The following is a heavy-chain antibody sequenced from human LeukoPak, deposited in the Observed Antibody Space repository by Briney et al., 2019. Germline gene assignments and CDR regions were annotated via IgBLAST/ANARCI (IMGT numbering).Heavy chain of an antibody. CDR1: GFTFSSYG. J-gene: IGHJ4*02. Sequence: GGSLRLSCAASGFTFSSYGMNWVRQAPGKGLEWVSYISSSSTIYYADSAKGRFTISRDNAKNSVYLQMNSLRDEDTAVYYCARDPSLYSRADYWGQGTLVSVSS. CDR3: ARDPSLYSRADY. D-gene: IGHD6-13*01. CDR2: ISSSSTI. V-gene: IGHV3-48*02.